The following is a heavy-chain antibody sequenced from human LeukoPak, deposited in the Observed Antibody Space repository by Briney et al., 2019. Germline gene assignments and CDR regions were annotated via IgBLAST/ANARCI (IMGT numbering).Heavy chain of an antibody. Sequence: PGGSLRLSCAASGFTVSSNYMSWVRQAPGKGPEWVSVIYSGGSTYYADSVKGRFTISRDNSKNTLYLQMNSLRAEDTAVYYCARATRIHGMDVWGQGTTVTVSS. CDR3: ARATRIHGMDV. V-gene: IGHV3-53*01. CDR2: IYSGGST. D-gene: IGHD2-15*01. CDR1: GFTVSSNY. J-gene: IGHJ6*02.